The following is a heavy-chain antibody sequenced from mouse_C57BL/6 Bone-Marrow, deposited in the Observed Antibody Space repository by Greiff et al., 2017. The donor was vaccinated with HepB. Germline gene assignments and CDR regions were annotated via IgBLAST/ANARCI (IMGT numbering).Heavy chain of an antibody. CDR3: ARTYYDYDDDY. Sequence: EVQLQQSGPGLVKPSQSLSLSCSVTGYSITSGYYWNWIRQFPGNKLEWMGYISYDGSNNYNPSLKNRISITRDTSKNQCFLKLNSVTTEDTATYYCARTYYDYDDDYWGQGTTLTVSS. J-gene: IGHJ2*01. CDR2: ISYDGSN. V-gene: IGHV3-6*01. D-gene: IGHD2-4*01. CDR1: GYSITSGYY.